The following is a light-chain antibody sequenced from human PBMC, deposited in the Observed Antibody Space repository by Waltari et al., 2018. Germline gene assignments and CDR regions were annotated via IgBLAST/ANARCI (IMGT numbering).Light chain of an antibody. Sequence: ILLTQFPGTLSLSPGETATFSCRASKSVFSSYICWYQQKPGQTPRLLIYGASNRATDIPDRFSGSGSGTDFTLTISRLEPEDFAVYYCQVYGSSPLTFGGGTKVEI. V-gene: IGKV3-20*01. CDR2: GAS. CDR3: QVYGSSPLT. J-gene: IGKJ4*01. CDR1: KSVFSSY.